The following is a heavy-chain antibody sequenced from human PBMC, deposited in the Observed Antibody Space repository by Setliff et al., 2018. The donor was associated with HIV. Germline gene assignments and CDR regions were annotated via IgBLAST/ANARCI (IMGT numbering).Heavy chain of an antibody. J-gene: IGHJ4*02. CDR3: VRNSFDYVEEE. V-gene: IGHV4-59*12. CDR1: GGSISSYY. Sequence: SETLSLTCTVSGGSISSYYWSWIRQPPGKGLEWIGYINYSGSTNYNPSVRSRVIMSLDTSENHFSLKLRSVTAADTAVYYCVRNSFDYVEEEWGQGTQVTVSS. D-gene: IGHD3-9*01. CDR2: INYSGST.